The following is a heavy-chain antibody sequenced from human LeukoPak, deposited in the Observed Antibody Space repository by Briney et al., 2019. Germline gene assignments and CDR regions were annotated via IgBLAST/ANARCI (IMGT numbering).Heavy chain of an antibody. J-gene: IGHJ4*02. CDR1: GFTFSSYG. V-gene: IGHV3-30*18. D-gene: IGHD6-19*01. CDR3: AKEVHDSSGEDY. Sequence: GGSLRLSCAASGFTFSSYGMHWVRQAPGKGLEWVAVISYDGSNKYYADSVKGRFTISRDNSKNTLYLQMNSLRAEDTAVYYCAKEVHDSSGEDYWGQGTLVPVSS. CDR2: ISYDGSNK.